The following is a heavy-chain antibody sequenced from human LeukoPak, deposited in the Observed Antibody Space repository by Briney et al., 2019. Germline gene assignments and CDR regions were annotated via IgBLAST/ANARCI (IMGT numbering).Heavy chain of an antibody. D-gene: IGHD1-7*01. CDR3: ARDRLTGNWNYEVGFDY. CDR2: IIPIFGTA. Sequence: ASVKVSCKTSGDTFNSYTISWVRQAPGQGLEWMGRIIPIFGTANYAQKFQGRVTITTDESTSTAYMELSSLRSEDTAVYYCARDRLTGNWNYEVGFDYWGQGTLVTVSS. J-gene: IGHJ4*02. CDR1: GDTFNSYT. V-gene: IGHV1-69*05.